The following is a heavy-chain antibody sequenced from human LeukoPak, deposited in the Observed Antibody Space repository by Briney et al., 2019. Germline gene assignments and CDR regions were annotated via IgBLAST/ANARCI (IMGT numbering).Heavy chain of an antibody. CDR1: GFTFGDFA. CDR2: ISYDGSNK. CDR3: AKDRKGRGYSGYDYFDY. V-gene: IGHV3-30*04. D-gene: IGHD5-12*01. J-gene: IGHJ4*02. Sequence: GGSLRLSCTGSGFTFGDFAMSWFRQAPGKGLEWVAVISYDGSNKYYADSVKGRFTISRDNSKNTLYLQMNSLRAEDTAVYYCAKDRKGRGYSGYDYFDYWGQGTLVTVSS.